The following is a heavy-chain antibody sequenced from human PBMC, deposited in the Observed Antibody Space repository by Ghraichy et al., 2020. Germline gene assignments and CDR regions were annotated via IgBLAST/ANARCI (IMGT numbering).Heavy chain of an antibody. J-gene: IGHJ4*02. D-gene: IGHD2-15*01. Sequence: SVKVSCKASGGTFSSYAISWVRQAPGQGLEWMGGIIPIFGTANYAQKFQGRVTITADESTSTAYMELSSLRSEDTAVYYCARACGSCSGFDYWGQGTLVTVSS. V-gene: IGHV1-69*13. CDR1: GGTFSSYA. CDR2: IIPIFGTA. CDR3: ARACGSCSGFDY.